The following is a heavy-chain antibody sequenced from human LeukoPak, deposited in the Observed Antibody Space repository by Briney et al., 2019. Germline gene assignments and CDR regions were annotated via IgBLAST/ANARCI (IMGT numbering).Heavy chain of an antibody. V-gene: IGHV4-4*07. J-gene: IGHJ5*01. CDR3: ARLDILVPRAVEWFDP. Sequence: SETLSLTCIVSGDSISGKYWSWIRRPAGKGLEWLGRIYSSGTTDYSPSLMSRVTMSLDTSKNHVSLRLRSVTAADTAVYYCARLDILVPRAVEWFDPWGQGTVVTVSS. CDR2: IYSSGTT. CDR1: GDSISGKY. D-gene: IGHD2-2*01.